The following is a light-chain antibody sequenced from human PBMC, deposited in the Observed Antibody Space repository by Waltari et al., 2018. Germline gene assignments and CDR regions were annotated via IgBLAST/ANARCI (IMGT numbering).Light chain of an antibody. CDR1: SSAVGTYHL. CDR3: CSYATIGTLYV. J-gene: IGLJ1*01. Sequence: QSALPQLASVSGSPGQSITLSCTGPSSAVGTYHLVSWYQQHPGETPKLLIYEATKRPSGVSNRFSASKSGNTASLTISGLQVEDEADYYCCSYATIGTLYVFGTGTKVTVL. CDR2: EAT. V-gene: IGLV2-23*01.